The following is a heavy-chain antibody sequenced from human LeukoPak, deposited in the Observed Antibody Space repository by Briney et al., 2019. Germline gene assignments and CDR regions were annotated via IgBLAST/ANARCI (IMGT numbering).Heavy chain of an antibody. Sequence: GGSLRLSCAASGFTFSSYWMSWVRQAPGKGLEWVSSISSSSSYIYYADSVKGRFTISRDNAKNSLYLQMNSLRAEDTAVYYCARDRVAAAGTVTLLLDVWGKGTTVTVSS. CDR2: ISSSSSYI. CDR3: ARDRVAAAGTVTLLLDV. D-gene: IGHD6-13*01. J-gene: IGHJ6*04. CDR1: GFTFSSYW. V-gene: IGHV3-21*01.